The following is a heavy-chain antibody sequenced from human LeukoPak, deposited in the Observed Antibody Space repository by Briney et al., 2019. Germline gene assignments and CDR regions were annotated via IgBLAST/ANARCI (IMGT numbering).Heavy chain of an antibody. J-gene: IGHJ4*02. V-gene: IGHV3-23*01. D-gene: IGHD2-2*01. Sequence: GGSLRLSCAASGFTFSSYAMSSVRQAPGKGLEWVSAISGSGGSTYYADSVKGRFTISRDNSKNTLYLQMNSLRAEDTAVYYCAKDDQLQDYFDYWGQGTLVTVSS. CDR1: GFTFSSYA. CDR2: ISGSGGST. CDR3: AKDDQLQDYFDY.